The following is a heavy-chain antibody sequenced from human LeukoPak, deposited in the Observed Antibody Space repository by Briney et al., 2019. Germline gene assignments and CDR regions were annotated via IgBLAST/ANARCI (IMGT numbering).Heavy chain of an antibody. CDR1: GGSFSGYY. Sequence: SETLSLTCAVYGGSFSGYYWSWIRQPPGKGLEWIGEINHSGSTNYNPSLKSRVTISVDTSKNQFSLKLSSVTAADTAVYYCAGYCTNGVCYSYLQHWGQGTLVTVSS. CDR2: INHSGST. J-gene: IGHJ1*01. CDR3: AGYCTNGVCYSYLQH. D-gene: IGHD2-8*01. V-gene: IGHV4-34*01.